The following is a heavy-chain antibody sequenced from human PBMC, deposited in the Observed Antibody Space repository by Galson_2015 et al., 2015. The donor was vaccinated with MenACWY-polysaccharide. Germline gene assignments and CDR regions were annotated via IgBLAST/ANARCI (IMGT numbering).Heavy chain of an antibody. V-gene: IGHV5-51*01. D-gene: IGHD3-10*01. J-gene: IGHJ6*02. CDR2: IYPSDSDV. CDR3: ARKDHGTGSMDV. Sequence: QSGAEVTKPGESLTISCKASGYLFTSFAIGWVRQMPGKGLEWLGIIYPSDSDVKYNPSFQGQVTFSADRSTNTAYLQWSSLKASDSAMYYCARKDHGTGSMDVWGQGTTVTVSS. CDR1: GYLFTSFA.